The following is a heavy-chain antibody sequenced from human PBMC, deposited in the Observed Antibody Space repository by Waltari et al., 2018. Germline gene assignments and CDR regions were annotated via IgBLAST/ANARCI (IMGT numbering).Heavy chain of an antibody. V-gene: IGHV4-4*07. CDR3: ARDPFMITFGGAYGMDV. Sequence: QVQLQESGAGLVKPSETLSLTCTVSGGSISTYYWSWIRQPAGKGLEAIGRIHNSGSTNYNTSLKRRITISVDKSKNQYSLKLSSVTAADTAVYYCARDPFMITFGGAYGMDVWGQGTTVTVSS. CDR1: GGSISTYY. CDR2: IHNSGST. D-gene: IGHD3-16*01. J-gene: IGHJ6*02.